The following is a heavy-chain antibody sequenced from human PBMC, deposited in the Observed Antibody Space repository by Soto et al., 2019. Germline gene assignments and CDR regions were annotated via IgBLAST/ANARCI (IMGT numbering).Heavy chain of an antibody. CDR1: GLIFSDHY. Sequence: EVQLVESGGGLVQPGGSLRLSCVVSGLIFSDHYMDWVRQAPGKGLEWVGRIRLKAHGYTTEYAASVKGRFTISREDSKNSLYLHMTSLKTEDTAVYYCDRPGYSSDFDYWGQGALVTVSS. CDR3: DRPGYSSDFDY. J-gene: IGHJ4*02. D-gene: IGHD6-19*01. V-gene: IGHV3-72*01. CDR2: IRLKAHGYTT.